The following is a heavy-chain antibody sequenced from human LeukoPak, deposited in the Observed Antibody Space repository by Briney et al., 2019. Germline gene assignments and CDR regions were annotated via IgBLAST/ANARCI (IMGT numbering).Heavy chain of an antibody. CDR1: GGSISSYY. Sequence: SETLSLTCTVSGGSISSYYWSWIRQPPGKGLEWIGYIYYSGSTYYNPSLKSRVTISVDTSKNQFSLKLSSVTAADTAVYYCARGVVLINKFDYWGQGTLVTVSS. D-gene: IGHD2-8*02. CDR3: ARGVVLINKFDY. CDR2: IYYSGST. J-gene: IGHJ4*02. V-gene: IGHV4-59*12.